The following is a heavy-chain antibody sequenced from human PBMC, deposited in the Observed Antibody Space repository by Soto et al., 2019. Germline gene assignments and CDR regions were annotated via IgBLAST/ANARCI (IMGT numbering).Heavy chain of an antibody. V-gene: IGHV3-33*01. CDR1: GFTFSSYG. D-gene: IGHD1-7*01. CDR2: IWYDGSNK. CDR3: AREDNWNYCRSFDY. J-gene: IGHJ4*02. Sequence: GGSLRLSCAASGFTFSSYGMHWVRQAPGKGLEWVAVIWYDGSNKYYADSVKGRFTISRDNSKNTLYLQMNSLRAEDTAVYYCAREDNWNYCRSFDYWGQGTLVTVS.